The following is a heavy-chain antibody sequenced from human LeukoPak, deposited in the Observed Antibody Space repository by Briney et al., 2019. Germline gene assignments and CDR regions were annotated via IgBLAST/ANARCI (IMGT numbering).Heavy chain of an antibody. D-gene: IGHD3-10*01. V-gene: IGHV3-74*01. Sequence: GGSLRLSCAASGFTFSSYWMHWVRQAPGKGLVWVSRINSDGSSTSYADSVKGRFTISRDNSKNTLYLQMNSLRAEDTAVYYCAKRGPGSPQSGKYYFDYWGQGTLVTVSS. J-gene: IGHJ4*02. CDR3: AKRGPGSPQSGKYYFDY. CDR1: GFTFSSYW. CDR2: INSDGSST.